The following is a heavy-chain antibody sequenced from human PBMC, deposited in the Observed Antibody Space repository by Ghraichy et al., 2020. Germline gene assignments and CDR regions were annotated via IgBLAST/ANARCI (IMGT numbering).Heavy chain of an antibody. V-gene: IGHV4-34*01. CDR3: AREESAWLQFSVAFDI. D-gene: IGHD5-24*01. CDR1: GGSFSGYY. Sequence: SETLSLTCAVYGGSFSGYYWSWIRQPPGKGLEWIGEINHSGSTNYNPSLKSRVTISVDTSKNQFSLKLSSVTAADTAVYYCAREESAWLQFSVAFDIWGQGTMVTVSS. J-gene: IGHJ3*02. CDR2: INHSGST.